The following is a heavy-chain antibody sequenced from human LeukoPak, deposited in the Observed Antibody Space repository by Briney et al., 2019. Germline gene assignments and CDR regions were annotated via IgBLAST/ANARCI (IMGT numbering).Heavy chain of an antibody. CDR3: AKVPPIDNIVVVPAARS. CDR1: GFTCSSYA. Sequence: GGSLRLSCAASGFTCSSYAMSWVRQAPGKGLEWVSAISGSGGSTYYADSVKGRFTISRDNSKNTLYLQMNSLRAEDTAVYYCAKVPPIDNIVVVPAARSWGQGTLVTVSS. D-gene: IGHD2-2*01. V-gene: IGHV3-23*01. CDR2: ISGSGGST. J-gene: IGHJ4*02.